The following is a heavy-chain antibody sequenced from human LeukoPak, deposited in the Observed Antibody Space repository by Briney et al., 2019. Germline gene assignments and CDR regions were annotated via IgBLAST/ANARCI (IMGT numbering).Heavy chain of an antibody. CDR3: ARAGGSGSYYNSWFDP. J-gene: IGHJ5*02. CDR1: GASISGGTYY. D-gene: IGHD3-10*01. V-gene: IGHV4-39*07. CDR2: IYYTGST. Sequence: SETLSLTCSVSGASISGGTYYWGWIRQPPGKGLEWIGSIYYTGSTYDNPSLKSRVTISVDTSKNQFSLKLSSVTAADTAVYYCARAGGSGSYYNSWFDPWGQGTLVTVSS.